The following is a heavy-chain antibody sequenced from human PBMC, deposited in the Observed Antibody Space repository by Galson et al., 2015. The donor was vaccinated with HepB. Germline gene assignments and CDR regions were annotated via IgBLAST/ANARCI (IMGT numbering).Heavy chain of an antibody. CDR2: ISYDGSNK. J-gene: IGHJ6*02. D-gene: IGHD6-19*01. Sequence: SLRLSCAASGFTFSSYAMHWVRQAPGKGLEWVAVISYDGSNKYYADSVKGRFTISRDNSKNTLYLQMNSLRAEDTAVYYCARDQAVAGISYYYYGMDVWGQGTTVTVSS. V-gene: IGHV3-30*04. CDR3: ARDQAVAGISYYYYGMDV. CDR1: GFTFSSYA.